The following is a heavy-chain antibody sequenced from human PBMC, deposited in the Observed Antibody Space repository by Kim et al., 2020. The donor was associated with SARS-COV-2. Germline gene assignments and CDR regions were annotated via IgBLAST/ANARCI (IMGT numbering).Heavy chain of an antibody. CDR3: ARGGFGELSYGMDV. J-gene: IGHJ6*02. Sequence: YNPSLKSRVTISVDTSKNQFSLKLSSVTAADTAVYYCARGGFGELSYGMDVWGQGTTVTVSS. D-gene: IGHD3-10*01. V-gene: IGHV4-39*01.